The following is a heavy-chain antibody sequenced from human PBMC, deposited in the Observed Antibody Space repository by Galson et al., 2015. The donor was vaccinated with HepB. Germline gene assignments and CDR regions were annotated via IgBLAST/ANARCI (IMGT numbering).Heavy chain of an antibody. V-gene: IGHV3-30-3*01. CDR2: ISYDGSNK. D-gene: IGHD7-27*01. Sequence: SLRLSCAASGFTFSSYAMHWVRQAPGKGLEWVAVISYDGSNKYYADSVKGRFTISRDNSKNTPYLQMNSLRAEDTAVYYCPRDGALTGDQGWFDPWGQGTLVTVSS. CDR3: PRDGALTGDQGWFDP. CDR1: GFTFSSYA. J-gene: IGHJ5*02.